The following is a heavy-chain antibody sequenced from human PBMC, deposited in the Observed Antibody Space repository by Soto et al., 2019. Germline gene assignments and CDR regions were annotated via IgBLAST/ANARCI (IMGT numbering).Heavy chain of an antibody. D-gene: IGHD2-15*01. V-gene: IGHV5-10-1*01. CDR2: IDPHDSYS. CDR3: ARIDCATECRQYFFDH. CDR1: GYNFTNYW. Sequence: GESLKISCKASGYNFTNYWITWVRRVPGKGLEWMGRIDPHDSYSKYSPSFEGRVTLSVDKSIATASLQWRNLKASDTGIYYCARIDCATECRQYFFDHWGQGTLVTVSS. J-gene: IGHJ4*02.